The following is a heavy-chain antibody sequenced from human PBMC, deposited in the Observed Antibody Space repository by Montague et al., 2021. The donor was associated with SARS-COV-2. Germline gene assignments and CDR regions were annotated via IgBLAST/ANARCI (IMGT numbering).Heavy chain of an antibody. V-gene: IGHV4-61*01. J-gene: IGHJ4*02. Sequence: SETLSLTCTVSSDSVSSGKYFWTCIRQPPGKELEWIGYIFYTGSANYNLSLKSRVTISVDTSNNQLSLKLKAMSAADTAVYYCARVGNYLGVYWGQGILVTVSS. D-gene: IGHD3-10*01. CDR1: SDSVSSGKYF. CDR2: IFYTGSA. CDR3: ARVGNYLGVY.